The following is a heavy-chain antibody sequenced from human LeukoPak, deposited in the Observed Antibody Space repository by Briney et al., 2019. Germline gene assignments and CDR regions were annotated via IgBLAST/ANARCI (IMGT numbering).Heavy chain of an antibody. CDR2: ISSSSSYI. Sequence: GGSLRLSCAASGFTFSSYSMNWVRQAPGKGLEWVSSISSSSSYIYYADSVKGRFTISRDNTKNSLYLQMNSLRAEDTAVYYCARDPGRSTSPLGWFDPWGQGTLVTVSS. D-gene: IGHD2-2*01. V-gene: IGHV3-21*01. CDR1: GFTFSSYS. CDR3: ARDPGRSTSPLGWFDP. J-gene: IGHJ5*02.